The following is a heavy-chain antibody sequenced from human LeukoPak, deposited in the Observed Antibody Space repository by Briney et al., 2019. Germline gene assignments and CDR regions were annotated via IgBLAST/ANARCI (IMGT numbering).Heavy chain of an antibody. CDR2: ISSSSSYI. V-gene: IGHV3-21*01. CDR3: ASGYSSSWYYFDY. Sequence: GGSLTLSCAASGFTFSSYSMNWVRQAPGKGLEWVSSISSSSSYIYYADSVKGRFTISRDNAKNSLYLQMNSLRAEDTAVYYCASGYSSSWYYFDYWGQGTLVTVSS. J-gene: IGHJ4*02. D-gene: IGHD6-13*01. CDR1: GFTFSSYS.